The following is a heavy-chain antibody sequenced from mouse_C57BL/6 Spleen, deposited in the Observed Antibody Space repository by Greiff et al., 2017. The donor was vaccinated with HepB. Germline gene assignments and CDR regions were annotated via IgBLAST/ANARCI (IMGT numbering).Heavy chain of an antibody. Sequence: QVQLKESGPELVKPGASVKISCKASGYAFSSSWMNWVKQRPGKGLEWIGRIYPGDGDTNYNGKFKGKATLTADKSSSTAYMQLSSLTSEDSAVYFCARKGDSNFDYWGQGTTLTVSS. CDR2: IYPGDGDT. CDR1: GYAFSSSW. J-gene: IGHJ2*01. V-gene: IGHV1-82*01. CDR3: ARKGDSNFDY.